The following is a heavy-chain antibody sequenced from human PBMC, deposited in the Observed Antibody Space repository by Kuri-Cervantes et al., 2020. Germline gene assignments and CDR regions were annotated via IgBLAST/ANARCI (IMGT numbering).Heavy chain of an antibody. V-gene: IGHV4-34*01. CDR1: GGSFSGYY. CDR3: ATSGYCSGGSCYSGGFYFDY. J-gene: IGHJ4*02. D-gene: IGHD2-15*01. Sequence: SETLSLTCAVYGGSFSGYYWSWIRQPPGKGLEWIGEINHSGSTNYNPSLKSRVTISVDKSKNQFSLKLSSVTAADTAVYYCATSGYCSGGSCYSGGFYFDYWGQGTLVTVSS. CDR2: INHSGST.